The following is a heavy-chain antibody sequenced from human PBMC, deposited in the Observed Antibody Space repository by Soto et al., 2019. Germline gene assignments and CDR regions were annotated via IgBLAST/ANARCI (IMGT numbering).Heavy chain of an antibody. D-gene: IGHD3-3*01. Sequence: GGSLRLSCAASGFTFSTHSMDWVRQAPGKGLEWVSYISSSGSTIYYADSVKGRFTISRDNAKNSLYLQMNSLRAEDTAVYYCARSRITIFGVVTSPYFDYWGQGXLVTVSS. J-gene: IGHJ4*02. CDR1: GFTFSTHS. CDR2: ISSSGSTI. V-gene: IGHV3-48*04. CDR3: ARSRITIFGVVTSPYFDY.